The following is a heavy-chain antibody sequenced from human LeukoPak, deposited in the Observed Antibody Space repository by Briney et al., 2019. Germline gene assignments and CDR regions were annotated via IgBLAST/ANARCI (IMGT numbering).Heavy chain of an antibody. Sequence: GASLKISCKGSGYSFTSYWIGWVRQVPGKGLEWMGIIYPGDSDTRYSPSFQGQVTISADKSISTAYLQWSSLKASDTAMYYCATLKRYCSSTSCYEANYYMDVWGKGTTVTVSS. D-gene: IGHD2-2*01. J-gene: IGHJ6*03. V-gene: IGHV5-51*01. CDR2: IYPGDSDT. CDR3: ATLKRYCSSTSCYEANYYMDV. CDR1: GYSFTSYW.